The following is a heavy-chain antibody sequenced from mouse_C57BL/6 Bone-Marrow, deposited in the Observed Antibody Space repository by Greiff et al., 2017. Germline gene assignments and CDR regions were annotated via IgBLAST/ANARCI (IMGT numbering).Heavy chain of an antibody. CDR3: ARRGDGTMDN. CDR2: VSSCGSYT. Sequence: EVQGLESGGDLVKPGGSLKLSCAAAGFTFSSYGMSWIRQTPDKRLEWVGTVSSCGSYTYYPDSVPGRFSISRDNAKNTLYLQMSSLKSEDTAMYYGARRGDGTMDNGGQGPSLTVSS. CDR1: GFTFSSYG. J-gene: IGHJ4*01. V-gene: IGHV5-6*01.